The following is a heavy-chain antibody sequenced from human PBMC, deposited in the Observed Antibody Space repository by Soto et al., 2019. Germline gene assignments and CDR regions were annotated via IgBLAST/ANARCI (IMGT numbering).Heavy chain of an antibody. V-gene: IGHV3-9*01. CDR2: ISWNSGSI. CDR3: ARVYYYDSSGYLI. CDR1: GFTFDDYA. J-gene: IGHJ4*02. Sequence: EVQLVESGGGLVQPGRSLRLSCAASGFTFDDYAMHWVRQAPGKGLEWVSGISWNSGSIGYADSVKGRFTISRDNAKNSLYLQMNSLRAEDTALYYCARVYYYDSSGYLIWGQGTLVTVSS. D-gene: IGHD3-22*01.